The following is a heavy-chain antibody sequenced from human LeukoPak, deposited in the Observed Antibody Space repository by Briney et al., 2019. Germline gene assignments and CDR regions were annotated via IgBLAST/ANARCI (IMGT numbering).Heavy chain of an antibody. D-gene: IGHD3-22*01. CDR1: GYTFTSYY. V-gene: IGHV1-46*01. CDR2: INPSGGST. Sequence: ASVKVSCKASGYTFTSYYMHWVRQAPGQGLEWMGIINPSGGSTSYAQKFQGRVTMTRDTSTSTVYMELSSPRSEDTAVYYCARDLAKYYDSSGYYSFDYWGQGTLVTVSS. J-gene: IGHJ4*02. CDR3: ARDLAKYYDSSGYYSFDY.